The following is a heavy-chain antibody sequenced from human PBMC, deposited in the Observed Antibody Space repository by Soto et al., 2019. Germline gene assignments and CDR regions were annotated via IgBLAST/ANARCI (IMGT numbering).Heavy chain of an antibody. Sequence: ASVKVSCKASGYTFTRYYMHWVRQAPGQGLEWMGIINPSGGSTSYAQKFQGRVTMTRDTSTSTVYMELGSVTAADTAVYYCARISSGWYGDYWGQGTLVTVSS. CDR3: ARISSGWYGDY. CDR2: INPSGGST. D-gene: IGHD6-19*01. CDR1: GYTFTRYY. J-gene: IGHJ4*02. V-gene: IGHV1-46*01.